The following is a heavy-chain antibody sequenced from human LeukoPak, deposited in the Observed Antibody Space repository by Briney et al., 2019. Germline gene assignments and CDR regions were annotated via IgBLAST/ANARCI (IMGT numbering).Heavy chain of an antibody. Sequence: GGSLRLSCAASGFTLSSNYMSWVRQAPGKGLEWVSLIYSGGSTYYSDSVKGRFTISRDNSRNTLYLQMNSLRAEDTAVYYCAKSGYNRFDYWGQGTLVTVSS. D-gene: IGHD5-24*01. CDR3: AKSGYNRFDY. J-gene: IGHJ4*02. CDR1: GFTLSSNY. V-gene: IGHV3-53*01. CDR2: IYSGGST.